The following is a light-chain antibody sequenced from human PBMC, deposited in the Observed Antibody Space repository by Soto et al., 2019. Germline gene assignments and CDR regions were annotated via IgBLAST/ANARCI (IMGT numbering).Light chain of an antibody. V-gene: IGLV2-23*02. J-gene: IGLJ3*02. Sequence: QSVLTQPASVSGSPGQSITISCTGTRSDIGSYNSIAWYQQHPGKAPRVMIFGVTKRPSGISNRFSGSKSGFAASLTISGLQAEDEADYFCFSYAGSSTWVFVGGTTVTVL. CDR1: RSDIGSYNS. CDR2: GVT. CDR3: FSYAGSSTWV.